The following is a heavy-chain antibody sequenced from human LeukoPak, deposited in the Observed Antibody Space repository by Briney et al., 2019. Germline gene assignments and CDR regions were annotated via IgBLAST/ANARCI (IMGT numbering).Heavy chain of an antibody. CDR3: ARVINSYGSWWFDP. CDR2: IYYSGST. CDR1: GGSISSYY. D-gene: IGHD5-18*01. V-gene: IGHV4-59*01. Sequence: SGTLSLTCTVSGGSISSYYWSWIRQPPGKGLEWIGYIYYSGSTNYNPSLKSRVTISVDTSKNQFSLKLSSVTAADTAVYYCARVINSYGSWWFDPWGQGTLVTVSS. J-gene: IGHJ5*02.